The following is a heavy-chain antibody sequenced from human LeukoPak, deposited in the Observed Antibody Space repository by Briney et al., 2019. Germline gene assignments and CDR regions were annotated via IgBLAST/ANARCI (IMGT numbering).Heavy chain of an antibody. V-gene: IGHV1-18*01. CDR1: GYTFTSYG. J-gene: IGHJ4*02. CDR2: ISAYNGKA. CDR3: ARDSITMVRGDGKGRYFDY. D-gene: IGHD3-10*01. Sequence: ASGKVSGKASGYTFTSYGIRWVRQAPGQGGEWRGWISAYNGKANYAQKLQGRVTITTDTSTSTAYMGLRSLRSADTAVYYCARDSITMVRGDGKGRYFDYWGQGTLVTVSS.